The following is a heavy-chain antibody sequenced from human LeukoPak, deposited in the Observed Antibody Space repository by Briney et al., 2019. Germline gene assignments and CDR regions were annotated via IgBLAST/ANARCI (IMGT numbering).Heavy chain of an antibody. CDR3: ARRARIAAAGSVDY. Sequence: HGESLKISCKGSGYSFTSYWISWVRQMPGKGLEWMGRIDPSNSYTNYSPSFQGHVTISADKSISTAYLQWSSLKASDTAMYYCARRARIAAAGSVDYWGQGTLVTVSS. D-gene: IGHD6-13*01. V-gene: IGHV5-10-1*01. J-gene: IGHJ4*02. CDR2: IDPSNSYT. CDR1: GYSFTSYW.